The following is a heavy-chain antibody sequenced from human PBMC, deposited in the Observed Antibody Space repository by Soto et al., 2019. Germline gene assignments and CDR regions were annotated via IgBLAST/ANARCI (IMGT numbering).Heavy chain of an antibody. J-gene: IGHJ4*02. CDR2: FHYSGST. Sequence: TLSLTCTGSGGSISSSRYYWDWIHQPPGKGLEWIGSFHYSGSTYYNPSLKSRVTISVDTSKNQFSLKLSSVTAADTAVYYCARSIRYYSDSSGYPDYWGQGTLVTVSS. CDR1: GGSISSSRYY. D-gene: IGHD3-22*01. V-gene: IGHV4-39*01. CDR3: ARSIRYYSDSSGYPDY.